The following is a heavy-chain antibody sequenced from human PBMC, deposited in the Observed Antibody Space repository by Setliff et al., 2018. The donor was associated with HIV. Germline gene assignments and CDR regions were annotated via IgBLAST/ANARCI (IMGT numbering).Heavy chain of an antibody. D-gene: IGHD3-22*01. J-gene: IGHJ4*02. CDR2: IYTSGRT. Sequence: PSETLSLTCTVSGGSISGGSHYWSWIRQPAGKGLEWIGLIYTSGRTNYNPSLKSLVTISVDRSKSQFSLNLSSVTAADTALYYCASLFHDTSAPWLYYFDYWGQGTLVTVSS. V-gene: IGHV4-61*02. CDR3: ASLFHDTSAPWLYYFDY. CDR1: GGSISGGSHY.